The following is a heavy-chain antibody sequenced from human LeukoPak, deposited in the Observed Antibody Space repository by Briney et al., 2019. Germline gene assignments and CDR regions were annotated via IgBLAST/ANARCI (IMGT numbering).Heavy chain of an antibody. V-gene: IGHV3-23*01. Sequence: QPGGSLRLSCAASGFTFSSYGMSWVRQAPGKGLEWVSAISGSGGATYYADSVKGRFTISRDNSRNTLYLQMSSLRAEVTAVYYCARRNPWFDPWGQGTLVTVSS. CDR3: ARRNPWFDP. CDR2: ISGSGGAT. J-gene: IGHJ5*02. CDR1: GFTFSSYG.